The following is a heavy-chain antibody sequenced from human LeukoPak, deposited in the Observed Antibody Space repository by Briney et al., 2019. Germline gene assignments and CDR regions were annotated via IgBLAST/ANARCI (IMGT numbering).Heavy chain of an antibody. D-gene: IGHD6-13*01. CDR1: GFTFSSYW. Sequence: GGYLRLSCAASGFTFSSYWMSWVRQAPGKGLEWVANIKQDGSEKYYVDSVKGRFTISRDNAKNSLYLQMNSLRAEDTAVYYCARDRYISRSWGYDFDYWGQGILVTVSS. CDR3: ARDRYISRSWGYDFDY. CDR2: IKQDGSEK. J-gene: IGHJ4*02. V-gene: IGHV3-7*01.